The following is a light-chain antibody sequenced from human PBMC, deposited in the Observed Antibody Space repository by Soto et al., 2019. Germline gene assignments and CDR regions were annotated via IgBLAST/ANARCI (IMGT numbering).Light chain of an antibody. CDR1: QGISTW. J-gene: IGKJ1*01. CDR2: GAT. CDR3: QQANSSPWT. V-gene: IGKV1-12*01. Sequence: DIQMTQSPSSVSASVGGRVTITCRASQGISTWLAWYQQKPGKAPKLLIYGATTLQSGVPSRFSGSGSGTDFTLAISSLQPEDFASYYCQQANSSPWTFGQGTKVEIQ.